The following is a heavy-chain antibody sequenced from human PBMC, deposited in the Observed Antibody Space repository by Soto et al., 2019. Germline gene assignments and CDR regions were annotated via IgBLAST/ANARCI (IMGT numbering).Heavy chain of an antibody. Sequence: ASVKVSCKASGYTFTSYGISWVRQAPGQGLEWMGWINAYNGNKKYAQKLQGRVTMTTDTSTSTAYMELRSLRSEDTAVYYCAREAARRAFDYWGQGTLVTVSS. V-gene: IGHV1-18*01. D-gene: IGHD6-6*01. CDR1: GYTFTSYG. CDR3: AREAARRAFDY. J-gene: IGHJ4*02. CDR2: INAYNGNK.